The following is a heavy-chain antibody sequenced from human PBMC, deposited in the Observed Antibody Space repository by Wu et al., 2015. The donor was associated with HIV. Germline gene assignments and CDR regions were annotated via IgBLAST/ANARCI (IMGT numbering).Heavy chain of an antibody. V-gene: IGHV1-69*13. CDR1: GYSFSDYH. D-gene: IGHD3-10*01. Sequence: QVQLVQSGAEVKKPGASVKVSCKASGYSFSDYHIHWVRQAPGQGLEWMGGTTPMFGTTNYAQKFQGRLKITSDVYTSTVYMQLSGLRSEDTAIYYCAREIKDPVIMVRAGLDPWGQGTLVTVS. CDR3: AREIKDPVIMVRAGLDP. CDR2: TTPMFGTT. J-gene: IGHJ5*02.